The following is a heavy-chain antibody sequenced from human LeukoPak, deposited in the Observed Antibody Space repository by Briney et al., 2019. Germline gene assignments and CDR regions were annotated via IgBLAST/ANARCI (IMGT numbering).Heavy chain of an antibody. V-gene: IGHV3-48*01. J-gene: IGHJ4*02. Sequence: PGGSLRLSCAASGLSFRSYGMHWVRQAPGKGLEWVSYISSSSSTIYYADSVKGRFTISRDNAKNSLYLQMNSLGAEDTAVYYCAREKLDSRGYVDYWGQGTLVTVSS. CDR1: GLSFRSYG. CDR2: ISSSSSTI. D-gene: IGHD3-22*01. CDR3: AREKLDSRGYVDY.